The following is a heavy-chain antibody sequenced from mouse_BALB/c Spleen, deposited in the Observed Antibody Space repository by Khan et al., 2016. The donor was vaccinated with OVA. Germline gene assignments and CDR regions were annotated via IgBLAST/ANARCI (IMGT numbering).Heavy chain of an antibody. D-gene: IGHD1-1*01. CDR2: IAPGSGST. CDR1: GYTFTSYW. CDR3: ARSNYYGSGLYAMDY. J-gene: IGHJ4*01. V-gene: IGHV1S41*01. Sequence: DLVKPGASVKLSCRASGYTFTSYWINWIKQRPGQGLEWIGRIAPGSGSTSYNEKFKAKAILTVDTSSSTAYIQFSSLSSEDSVVCFCARSNYYGSGLYAMDYWGQGTSVTVSS.